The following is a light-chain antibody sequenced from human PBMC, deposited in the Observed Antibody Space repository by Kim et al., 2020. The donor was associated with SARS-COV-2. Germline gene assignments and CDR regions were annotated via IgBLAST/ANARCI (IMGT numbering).Light chain of an antibody. CDR1: QDIRND. CDR2: GAS. J-gene: IGKJ5*01. Sequence: DIQMTQSPSSLSASVGDRVTITCRASQDIRNDLGWYQQNPGRAPKRLINGASSLQSGVPSRFSGSGSGTEFTLTISSVQPEDFATYFCLQHSTYPITFGQGTRLEIK. V-gene: IGKV1-17*01. CDR3: LQHSTYPIT.